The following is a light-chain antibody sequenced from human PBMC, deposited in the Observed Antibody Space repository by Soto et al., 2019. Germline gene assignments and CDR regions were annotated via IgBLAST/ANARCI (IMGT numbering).Light chain of an antibody. CDR3: AAWDDRLSGPLYV. V-gene: IGLV1-47*01. J-gene: IGLJ1*01. CDR1: SSNIGSNY. Sequence: QSVLTQPPSASGTPGQRVTISCSGSSSNIGSNYVYWYQQLPGTAPKLLIYRNNQRPSGVPDRFYGSKSGTSASLVIRGLRSEDEADYYCAAWDDRLSGPLYVFGTGTKLTVL. CDR2: RNN.